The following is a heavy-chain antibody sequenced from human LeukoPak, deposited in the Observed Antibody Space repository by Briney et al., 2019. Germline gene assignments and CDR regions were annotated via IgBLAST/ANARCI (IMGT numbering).Heavy chain of an antibody. V-gene: IGHV3-21*01. D-gene: IGHD1-20*01. CDR1: GFTFSSYS. CDR2: ISTSSTYI. J-gene: IGHJ4*02. CDR3: ARDPPFIIGTTFFDY. Sequence: PGGSLRLSCAASGFTFSSYSMNWVRQAPGKGLEWVSSISTSSTYIYYADSVKGRFTISRDNAKNSLYLQMNSLRAEDTAVYYCARDPPFIIGTTFFDYRGQGTLVTVSS.